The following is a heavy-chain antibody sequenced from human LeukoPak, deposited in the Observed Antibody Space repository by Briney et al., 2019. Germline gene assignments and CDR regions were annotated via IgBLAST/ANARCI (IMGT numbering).Heavy chain of an antibody. D-gene: IGHD2-2*01. CDR3: AHGSMYQLDY. CDR1: GFTFSSYG. J-gene: IGHJ4*02. Sequence: GGSLRLSCAASGFTFSSYGMHWVRQPPGKGLEWVAFIRYDGSNKYYADSVKGRFTISRDNSKKTLYLQMNSLRAEDTAVYYCAHGSMYQLDYWGQGTLVTVSS. CDR2: IRYDGSNK. V-gene: IGHV3-30*02.